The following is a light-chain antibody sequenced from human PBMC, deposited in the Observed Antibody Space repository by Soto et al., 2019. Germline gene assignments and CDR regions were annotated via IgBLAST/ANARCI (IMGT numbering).Light chain of an antibody. V-gene: IGKV3-15*01. CDR1: QSVSTY. Sequence: EILMTQSPATLSVSLGERATLSFRASQSVSTYLAWYQQKPGQSPRLLMYGASTRATGIPARFSGSGSGTEFTLTISSLQSKACAVYFCQQYNDWPRTFGQGTKVEI. CDR2: GAS. J-gene: IGKJ1*01. CDR3: QQYNDWPRT.